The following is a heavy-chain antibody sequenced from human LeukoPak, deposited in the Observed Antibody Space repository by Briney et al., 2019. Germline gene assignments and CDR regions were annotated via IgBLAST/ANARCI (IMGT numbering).Heavy chain of an antibody. Sequence: GGSLRLSCAASGFTFSSYGMHWVRQAPGKGLEWVAVISYDGSNKYYADSVKGRFTISRDNSKNTLYLQMNSLRAEDTAVYYCAKDLSSSWYYYYGVDVWGKGTTVTVSS. CDR3: AKDLSSSWYYYYGVDV. CDR1: GFTFSSYG. CDR2: ISYDGSNK. J-gene: IGHJ6*04. V-gene: IGHV3-30*18. D-gene: IGHD6-13*01.